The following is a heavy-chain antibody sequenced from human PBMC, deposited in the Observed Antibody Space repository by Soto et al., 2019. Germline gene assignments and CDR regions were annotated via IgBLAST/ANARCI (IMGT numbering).Heavy chain of an antibody. CDR2: IYYSGST. D-gene: IGHD4-17*01. J-gene: IGHJ4*02. CDR1: GGSISSGGYY. V-gene: IGHV4-31*03. CDR3: ARAGTDDYGDKPFDY. Sequence: QVQLQESGPGLMKPSQTLSLTCTVSGGSISSGGYYWSWSRQHPGKGLEWIGYIYYSGSTYYNPSLKSRVTISVDTSKNQFSLKLSSVTAADTAVYYCARAGTDDYGDKPFDYWGQGTLVTVSS.